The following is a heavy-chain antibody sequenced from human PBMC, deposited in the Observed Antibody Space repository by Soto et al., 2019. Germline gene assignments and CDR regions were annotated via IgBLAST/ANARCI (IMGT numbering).Heavy chain of an antibody. CDR1: GFAGRDSASGLAFSDSA. V-gene: IGHV3-73*02. D-gene: IGHD2-21*01. CDR3: TIRRDWPGVDPLDY. CDR2: IRGKRGNDGT. Sequence: EVQLVESGGGLVQPGGSLKLSCIGSGFAGRDSASGLAFSDSAIHWVRQASGKGLEWIGRIRGKRGNDGTAYDASAECSFITSRDDSKATSYLQMDSLNVGDKAVYYCTIRRDWPGVDPLDYWGQGTVVTVSS. J-gene: IGHJ4*02.